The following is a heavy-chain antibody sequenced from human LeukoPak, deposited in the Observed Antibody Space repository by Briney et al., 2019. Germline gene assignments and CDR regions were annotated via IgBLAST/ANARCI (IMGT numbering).Heavy chain of an antibody. CDR2: ISSSGSTI. D-gene: IGHD2-21*02. CDR1: GFTFSDYY. CDR3: ARDRDFPRDQFDH. V-gene: IGHV3-11*01. Sequence: GGSLRLSCAASGFTFSDYYMSWIRQAPGKGLEWVSYISSSGSTIYYADSVKGRFTISRDKSRNTVYLQMNSLRAEDTALYYCARDRDFPRDQFDHWGQGTLVTVSS. J-gene: IGHJ4*02.